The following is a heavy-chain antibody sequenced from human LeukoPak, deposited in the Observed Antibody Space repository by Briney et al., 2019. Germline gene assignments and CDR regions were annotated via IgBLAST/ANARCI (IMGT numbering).Heavy chain of an antibody. J-gene: IGHJ4*02. V-gene: IGHV1-18*01. CDR1: GYTFTSYG. CDR3: ARDLFNPSSTGFDS. Sequence: ASVKVSCKASGYTFTSYGISWVRQAPGQGLEWMGWISAYNGNTNYARKLQGRVTMTTDTSTSTAYMELRSLRSDDTAVYYCARDLFNPSSTGFDSWGQGTLVTVSS. D-gene: IGHD3-10*01. CDR2: ISAYNGNT.